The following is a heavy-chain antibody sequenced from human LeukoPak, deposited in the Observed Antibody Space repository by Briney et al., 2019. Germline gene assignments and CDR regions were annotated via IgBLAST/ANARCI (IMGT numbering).Heavy chain of an antibody. CDR2: ISYDGSNK. CDR1: GFTFRNFF. J-gene: IGHJ4*02. Sequence: GSLRLSCAASGFTFRNFFMTWIRQTPGKGLEWVAVISYDGSNKYYPDSVKGRFTVSRDNSKNTLYLQMNSLRTEDTAVYYCARGITYYDFWSGFQYWGQGTLVTVSS. CDR3: ARGITYYDFWSGFQY. V-gene: IGHV3-30-3*01. D-gene: IGHD3-3*01.